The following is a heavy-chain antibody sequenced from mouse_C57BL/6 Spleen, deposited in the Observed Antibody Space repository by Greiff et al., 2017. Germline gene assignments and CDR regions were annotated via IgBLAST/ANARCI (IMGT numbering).Heavy chain of an antibody. Sequence: DVKLVESEGGLVQPGSSMKLSCTASGFTFSDYYMAWVRQVPEKGLEWVANINYDGSSTYYLDSLKSRFIISRDNAKNILYLQMSSLKSEDTATYYCARHGYAMDYWGQGTSVTVSS. CDR1: GFTFSDYY. V-gene: IGHV5-16*01. J-gene: IGHJ4*01. CDR2: INYDGSST. CDR3: ARHGYAMDY.